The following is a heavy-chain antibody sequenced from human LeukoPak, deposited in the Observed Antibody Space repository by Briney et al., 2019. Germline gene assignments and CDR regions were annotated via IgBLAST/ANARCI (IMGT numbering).Heavy chain of an antibody. CDR1: GFTFSSYG. CDR3: AKAAIAAAGVGLVQPEFDY. D-gene: IGHD6-13*01. V-gene: IGHV3-30*18. Sequence: GRSLRLSCAASGFTFSSYGMHWVRQAPGKGLEWVAVISYDGSNKYYADSVKGRFTISRDNSKNTLYLQMNSLRAEDTAVYYCAKAAIAAAGVGLVQPEFDYWGQGTLVTVSS. CDR2: ISYDGSNK. J-gene: IGHJ4*02.